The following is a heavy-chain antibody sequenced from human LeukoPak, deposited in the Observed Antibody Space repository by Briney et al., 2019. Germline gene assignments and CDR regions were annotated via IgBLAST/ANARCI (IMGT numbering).Heavy chain of an antibody. CDR3: AKADILTGYNRGGGFYFDY. Sequence: GGSLRLSCAASGFTFSSYAMNWVRQAPGKGLEWVSAIGGSGGSPYYADSVKGRFTISGDNSKNTLHLQMNSLRAEDTAVYYCAKADILTGYNRGGGFYFDYWGQGTLVTVSS. D-gene: IGHD3-9*01. J-gene: IGHJ4*02. V-gene: IGHV3-23*01. CDR1: GFTFSSYA. CDR2: IGGSGGSP.